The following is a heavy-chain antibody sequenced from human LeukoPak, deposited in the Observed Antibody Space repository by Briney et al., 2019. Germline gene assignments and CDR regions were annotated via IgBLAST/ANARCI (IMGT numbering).Heavy chain of an antibody. V-gene: IGHV1-18*01. CDR1: GYTFTSYG. D-gene: IGHD3-22*01. CDR3: ARDKGEYYYDSSGYRDAFDI. J-gene: IGHJ3*02. CDR2: ISAYNGNT. Sequence: ASVKVSCKASGYTFTSYGISWVRQAPGQGLEWMGWISAYNGNTNYAQKLQGRVTMTTDTSTSTAYMELSSLRSEDTAVYYCARDKGEYYYDSSGYRDAFDIWGQGTMVTVSS.